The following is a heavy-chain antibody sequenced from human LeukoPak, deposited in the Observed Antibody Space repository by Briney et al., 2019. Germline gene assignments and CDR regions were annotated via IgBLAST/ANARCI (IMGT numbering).Heavy chain of an antibody. CDR1: GYTFTIYY. Sequence: ASVTVSCTTSGYTFTIYYIYWVRQAPRQGLEWMGIINPNGGATTYAQKFEGRVTMTGDTSTSTVYMELSSLRPDDTAVFYCARVHDYGDLSYLDYWGQGTPVT. J-gene: IGHJ4*02. V-gene: IGHV1-46*01. CDR3: ARVHDYGDLSYLDY. D-gene: IGHD4-17*01. CDR2: INPNGGAT.